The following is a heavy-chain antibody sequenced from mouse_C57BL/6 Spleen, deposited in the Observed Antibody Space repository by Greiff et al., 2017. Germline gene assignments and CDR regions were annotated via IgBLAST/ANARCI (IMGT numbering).Heavy chain of an antibody. CDR2: ISSGGSYT. CDR3: ARRDYGNYGAY. CDR1: GFTFSSYG. V-gene: IGHV5-6*01. J-gene: IGHJ3*01. Sequence: EVQRVESGGDLVKPGGSLKLSCAASGFTFSSYGMSWVRQTPDKRLEWVATISSGGSYTYYPDSVKGRFTISRDNAKNTLYLQMRSLKSEDKAMYYCARRDYGNYGAYWGQGTLVTVSA. D-gene: IGHD2-1*01.